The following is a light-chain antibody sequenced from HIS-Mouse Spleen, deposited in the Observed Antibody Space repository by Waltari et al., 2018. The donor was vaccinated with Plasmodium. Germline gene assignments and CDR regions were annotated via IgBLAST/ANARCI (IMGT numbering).Light chain of an antibody. V-gene: IGLV3-10*01. CDR1: ALPKKY. Sequence: SYELTQPPSVSVSPGQTARITCSGDALPKKYAYCYQQKSGQAPVLVIYEDSKRPSGTPERFSGSSSGKMATLTISGAQVEDEADYYCYSTDSSGNHRVFGGGTKLTVL. CDR3: YSTDSSGNHRV. CDR2: EDS. J-gene: IGLJ3*02.